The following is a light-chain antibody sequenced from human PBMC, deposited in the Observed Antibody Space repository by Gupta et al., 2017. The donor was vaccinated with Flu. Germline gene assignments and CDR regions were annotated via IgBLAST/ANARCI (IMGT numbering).Light chain of an antibody. V-gene: IGLV1-47*01. J-gene: IGLJ2*01. CDR3: ASWYDSRSGVV. Sequence: QSVLTQPPSASATPGQRVTFSCSGSSSNLGSSYVCWYQQLPGPAPKLLIYRNDMRLSAVPDRFSVSKSGTSASVAISGLRAEDEGVYYCASWYDSRSGVVFGGGTKLTVL. CDR1: SSNLGSSY. CDR2: RND.